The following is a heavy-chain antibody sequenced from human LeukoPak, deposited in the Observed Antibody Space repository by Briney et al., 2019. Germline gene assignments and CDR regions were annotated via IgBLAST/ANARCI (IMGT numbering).Heavy chain of an antibody. CDR1: GFTFSNYW. J-gene: IGHJ2*01. V-gene: IGHV3-74*01. CDR3: TRTTTTADWYFDL. Sequence: PGGSLTLSCAVSGFTFSNYWMYWVRQAPGKRLVWVARINSDGSSTTYADYVKGRFTISRDNTKSMLHLQMHSLRVDDSAVYFCTRTTTTADWYFDLWGRGTLVTVSS. CDR2: INSDGSST. D-gene: IGHD1-1*01.